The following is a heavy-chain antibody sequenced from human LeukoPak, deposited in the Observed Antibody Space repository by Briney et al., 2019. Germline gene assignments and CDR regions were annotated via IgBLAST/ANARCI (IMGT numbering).Heavy chain of an antibody. V-gene: IGHV5-51*04. Sequence: GESLKISCKVSGYSFTTYWIGWVRQMPGKGLEWMGIIYPGVSDTKYSPSFQGQVTISADKPISTAYLQWSSLKASDTAMYYCVGWGGGYCRSTSCYAFGPWGQGTLVTVSS. CDR1: GYSFTTYW. D-gene: IGHD2-2*01. J-gene: IGHJ5*02. CDR2: IYPGVSDT. CDR3: VGWGGGYCRSTSCYAFGP.